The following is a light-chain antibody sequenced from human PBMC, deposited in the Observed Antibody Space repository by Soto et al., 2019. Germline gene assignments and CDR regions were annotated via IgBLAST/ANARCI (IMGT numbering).Light chain of an antibody. J-gene: IGKJ5*01. V-gene: IGKV3-15*01. CDR2: GAS. Sequence: EIVMTQSPATLSVSPGERATLSCRASQSVSSNLAWYQQKPGQAPGLLIYGASTGATGIPARFSGSGSGTEFTLTISSLQSEDFAVYYCQQYNNWPFFGQGTRLEIK. CDR1: QSVSSN. CDR3: QQYNNWPF.